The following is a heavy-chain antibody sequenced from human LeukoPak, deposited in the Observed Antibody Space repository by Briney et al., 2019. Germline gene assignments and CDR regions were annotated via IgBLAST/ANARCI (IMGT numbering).Heavy chain of an antibody. CDR3: ARLGVDYYDSSGYFQYFQH. V-gene: IGHV5-51*01. Sequence: PGESLKISCKGSGYSFTSYWIGWVRQMPGKGLEWMGIIYPGDSDTRYSPSFQGQVTISADKSISTAYLQWSSLKASDTAMYYCARLGVDYYDSSGYFQYFQHWGQGTLVTVSS. CDR2: IYPGDSDT. J-gene: IGHJ1*01. D-gene: IGHD3-22*01. CDR1: GYSFTSYW.